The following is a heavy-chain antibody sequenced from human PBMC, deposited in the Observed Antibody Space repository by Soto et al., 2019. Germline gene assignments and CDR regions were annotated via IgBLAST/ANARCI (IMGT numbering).Heavy chain of an antibody. Sequence: GGSLRLSCAASGFTFSSYSMNWVRQAPGKGLEWVSSISSSSSYIYYADSVKGRFTISRDNAKNSLYLQMNSLRAEDTAVYYCARDRWYGSAEYAFDIWGQGTMVTVSS. V-gene: IGHV3-21*01. D-gene: IGHD3-10*01. CDR1: GFTFSSYS. J-gene: IGHJ3*02. CDR2: ISSSSSYI. CDR3: ARDRWYGSAEYAFDI.